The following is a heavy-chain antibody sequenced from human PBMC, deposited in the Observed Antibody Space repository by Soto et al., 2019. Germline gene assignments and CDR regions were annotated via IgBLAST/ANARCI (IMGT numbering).Heavy chain of an antibody. CDR1: GFTLNDYG. D-gene: IGHD3-22*01. CDR2: IXXXGXNX. CDR3: AKSNRGAYDTPDF. V-gene: IGHV3-30*18. J-gene: IGHJ4*02. Sequence: PGGSLRLSCPASGFTLNDYGIHWVRQPPGKGLEWVAAIXXXGXNXXXTXXXXGRFTISRDISKGTLYLQMNSLRPDDTAVYYCAKSNRGAYDTPDFWGQGTLVTVSS.